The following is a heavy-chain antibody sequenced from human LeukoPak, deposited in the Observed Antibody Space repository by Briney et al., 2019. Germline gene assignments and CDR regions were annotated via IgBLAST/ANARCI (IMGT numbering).Heavy chain of an antibody. Sequence: GSLRLSCAASGFKLIGYSMNWVRQAPGKGLEWVSYINSSSGTIIYADSVKGRFTISRDNAKNSLYLKMNSLRAEDTAVYYCAKEGDNTGYRYFDDWGQGTLVTVSS. CDR3: AKEGDNTGYRYFDD. CDR2: INSSSGTI. V-gene: IGHV3-48*04. D-gene: IGHD3-22*01. CDR1: GFKLIGYS. J-gene: IGHJ4*02.